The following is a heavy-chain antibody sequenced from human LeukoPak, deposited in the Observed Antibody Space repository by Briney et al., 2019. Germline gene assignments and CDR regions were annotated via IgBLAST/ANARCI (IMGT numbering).Heavy chain of an antibody. D-gene: IGHD3-3*01. Sequence: PSETLSLTCTVSGGSISSGSYYWSWIRQPAGKGLEWIGRIYTSGSTNYNPSLKSRVTISVDTSKNQFSLKLSSVTAGDKAVYYCAGTSITIFGVVYNWFDPWGQETLVTVSS. V-gene: IGHV4-61*02. CDR3: AGTSITIFGVVYNWFDP. CDR1: GGSISSGSYY. CDR2: IYTSGST. J-gene: IGHJ5*02.